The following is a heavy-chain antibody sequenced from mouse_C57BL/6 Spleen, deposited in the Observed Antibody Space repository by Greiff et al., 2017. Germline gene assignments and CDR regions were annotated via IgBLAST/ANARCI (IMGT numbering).Heavy chain of an antibody. D-gene: IGHD3-2*02. CDR1: GYAFSSSW. CDR2: IYPGDGDT. Sequence: QVQLQQSGPELVKPGASVKISCKASGYAFSSSWMNWVKPRPGKGLEWIGRIYPGDGDTNYNGKFKGKATLTADKSSSTAYMQLSSLTSEDSAVYFCARDSSGSWFAYWGQGTLVTVSA. CDR3: ARDSSGSWFAY. V-gene: IGHV1-82*01. J-gene: IGHJ3*01.